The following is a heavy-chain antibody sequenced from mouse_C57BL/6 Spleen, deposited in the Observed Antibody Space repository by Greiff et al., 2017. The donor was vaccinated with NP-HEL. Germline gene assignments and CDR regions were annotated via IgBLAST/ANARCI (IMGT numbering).Heavy chain of an antibody. Sequence: VQLKQSGPGLVKPSQSLSLTCSVTGYSITSGYYWNWIRQFPGNKLEWMGYISYDGSNNYIPSLKNRISITRDTSKNQFFLKLNSVTTEDAATYYCANYYGSSKPYWYFDVWGTGTTVTVSS. J-gene: IGHJ1*03. CDR1: GYSITSGYY. V-gene: IGHV3-6*01. D-gene: IGHD1-1*01. CDR3: ANYYGSSKPYWYFDV. CDR2: ISYDGSN.